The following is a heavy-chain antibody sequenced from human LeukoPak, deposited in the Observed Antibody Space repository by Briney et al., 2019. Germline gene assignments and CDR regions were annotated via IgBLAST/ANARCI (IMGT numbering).Heavy chain of an antibody. V-gene: IGHV4-34*01. Sequence: SETLSLTCAVYGGSFSGYYWSWIRQPPGKGLEWIGEINHSGSTNYNPSLKSRVTISVDTSKNQFSLKLSSVTAADTAVYYCARRPSTYYDILTGYYYYYYYMDVWGKGTTVTISS. CDR2: INHSGST. D-gene: IGHD3-9*01. J-gene: IGHJ6*03. CDR3: ARRPSTYYDILTGYYYYYYYMDV. CDR1: GGSFSGYY.